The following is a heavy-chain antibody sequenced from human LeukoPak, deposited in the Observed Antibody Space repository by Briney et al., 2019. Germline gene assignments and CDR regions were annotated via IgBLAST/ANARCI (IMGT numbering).Heavy chain of an antibody. Sequence: GGSLRLSCAASGFTFSSYAMNWVRQAPGKGLEWVSVISGSGGSTDYADSVKGRFTISRDNSKNTLYLQMNSLRTEDTAVYYCANALSRDCSSTSCYLSDCWGQGTLVTVSS. CDR2: ISGSGGST. J-gene: IGHJ4*02. CDR3: ANALSRDCSSTSCYLSDC. CDR1: GFTFSSYA. D-gene: IGHD2-2*01. V-gene: IGHV3-23*01.